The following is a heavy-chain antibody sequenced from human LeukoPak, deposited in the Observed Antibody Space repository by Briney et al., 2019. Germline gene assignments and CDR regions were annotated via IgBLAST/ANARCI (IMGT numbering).Heavy chain of an antibody. Sequence: PGGSLRLSCAVSGITLSNYGMSWVRQAPGKGLEWVAGISGSGGGTKYADSVKGRFTISRDNSRNTLFLQMTSLRPDDTAVYFCAKRGVAIRVILVGFHKEANYFESWGRGALVTVSS. CDR2: ISGSGGGT. CDR3: AKRGVAIRVILVGFHKEANYFES. CDR1: GITLSNYG. V-gene: IGHV3-23*01. D-gene: IGHD3-22*01. J-gene: IGHJ4*02.